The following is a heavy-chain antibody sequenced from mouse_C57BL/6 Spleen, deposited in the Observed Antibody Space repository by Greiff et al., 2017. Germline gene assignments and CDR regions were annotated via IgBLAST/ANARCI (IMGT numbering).Heavy chain of an antibody. CDR2: ISDGGSYT. CDR1: GFTFSSYA. Sequence: EVQGVESGGGLVKPGGSLKLSCAASGFTFSSYAMSWVRQTPEKRLEWVATISDGGSYTYYPDNVKGRFTISRDNAKNNLYLQMSHLKSEDTAMYYCASLMVTPGASWFAYWGQGTLVTVSA. J-gene: IGHJ3*01. CDR3: ASLMVTPGASWFAY. V-gene: IGHV5-4*01. D-gene: IGHD2-2*01.